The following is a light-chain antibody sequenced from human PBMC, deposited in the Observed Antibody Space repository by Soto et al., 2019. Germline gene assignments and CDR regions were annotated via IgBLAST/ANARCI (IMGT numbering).Light chain of an antibody. CDR1: SRDVGYYNY. CDR2: EVS. J-gene: IGLJ2*01. Sequence: QSVLTQPASVSGSPGQSITSSCTGTSRDVGYYNYVSWFQQYPGKAPKLMIYEVSNRPSGVSFRFSGSKSGNRASLTISGLQAEDEADYYCSSYTSSNTLVLGGGTKVTVL. V-gene: IGLV2-14*01. CDR3: SSYTSSNTLV.